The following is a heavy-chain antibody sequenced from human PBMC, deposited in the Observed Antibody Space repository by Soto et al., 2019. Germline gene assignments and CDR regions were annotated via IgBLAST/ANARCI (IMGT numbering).Heavy chain of an antibody. J-gene: IGHJ6*02. CDR2: IYYSGST. Sequence: PSETQSLTCTVSGGSISSGDYYWGWIRQPPGKGLEWIGYIYYSGSTYYNPSLKSRVTISVDTSKNQFSLKLSSVTAADTAVYYCARGTRRGRTIFGVVTDYGMDVWGQGTTVTVSS. D-gene: IGHD3-3*01. CDR1: GGSISSGDYY. V-gene: IGHV4-30-4*01. CDR3: ARGTRRGRTIFGVVTDYGMDV.